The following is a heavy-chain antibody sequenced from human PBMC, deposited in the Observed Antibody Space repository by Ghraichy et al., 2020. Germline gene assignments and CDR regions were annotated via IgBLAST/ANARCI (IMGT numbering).Heavy chain of an antibody. J-gene: IGHJ4*02. D-gene: IGHD3-22*01. Sequence: ASVKVSCKASGYTFTGYYIHWVRQAPGQGLEWMGWINPKSGDSNYAQKFLGRVTMTRDSSISTAYMDLRRLRSDDTAVYYCARDGRPTPKYYYDSSAFQNWGQRTLVTLPP. CDR1: GYTFTGYY. CDR2: INPKSGDS. CDR3: ARDGRPTPKYYYDSSAFQN. V-gene: IGHV1-2*02.